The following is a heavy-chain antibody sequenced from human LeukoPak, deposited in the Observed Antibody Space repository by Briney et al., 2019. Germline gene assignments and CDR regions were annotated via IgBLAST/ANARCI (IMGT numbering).Heavy chain of an antibody. CDR2: ISSSSSYK. Sequence: GGSLRLSCATSGFTFSSYAMSWVRQAPGKGLEWVSFISSSSSYKYYADSVKGRFAISRDNDKNSLFLVMDSLRAEDTAVYYCARDIHDSSGEYYFDYWGQGTLVTVSS. J-gene: IGHJ4*02. CDR3: ARDIHDSSGEYYFDY. V-gene: IGHV3-21*06. D-gene: IGHD3-22*01. CDR1: GFTFSSYA.